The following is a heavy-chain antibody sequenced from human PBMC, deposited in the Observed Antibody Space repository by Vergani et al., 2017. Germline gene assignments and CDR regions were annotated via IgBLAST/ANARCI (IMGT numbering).Heavy chain of an antibody. Sequence: EVQLLESGGGLVQPGGSLRLSCAASGFTFSSYAMSWVRQVPGKGLEWVSGISGSGGNTYYADSVKGRFTISRDNSKNTLYLQMNSLRAEDTAVYYCAAPEVYDSSGYYGRWGQGTLVTVSS. J-gene: IGHJ4*02. CDR2: ISGSGGNT. CDR3: AAPEVYDSSGYYGR. CDR1: GFTFSSYA. V-gene: IGHV3-23*01. D-gene: IGHD3-22*01.